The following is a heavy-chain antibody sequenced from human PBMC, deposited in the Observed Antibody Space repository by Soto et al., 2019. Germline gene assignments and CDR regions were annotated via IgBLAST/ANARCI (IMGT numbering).Heavy chain of an antibody. CDR3: ARGGRNHPSLNIDY. J-gene: IGHJ4*02. CDR2: ISRKSRTT. V-gene: IGHV3-11*06. D-gene: IGHD2-2*01. CDR1: GFTFSDHF. Sequence: QVELVESGGGLVKPGGSLRLSCAASGFTFSDHFMTWIRQSPGKGLEWVSYISRKSRTTTYADSVNGRFTISRDNAKNSMLLQMDNVRVEDTAVYYCARGGRNHPSLNIDYWVQGTLVTVSS.